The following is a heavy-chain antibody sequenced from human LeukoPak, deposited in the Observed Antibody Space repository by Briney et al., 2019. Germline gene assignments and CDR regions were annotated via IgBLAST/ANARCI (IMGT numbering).Heavy chain of an antibody. J-gene: IGHJ4*02. Sequence: GGSLRLSCAASEFSVGSNYMTWVRQAPGKGLEWVSLIYSGGSTYYADSVKGRFTISRDNSRNSLYLPMNSLRAEDTALYYCAKEATDSATIDYWGQGTLVTVSS. CDR1: EFSVGSNY. D-gene: IGHD1-1*01. CDR2: IYSGGST. CDR3: AKEATDSATIDY. V-gene: IGHV3-53*05.